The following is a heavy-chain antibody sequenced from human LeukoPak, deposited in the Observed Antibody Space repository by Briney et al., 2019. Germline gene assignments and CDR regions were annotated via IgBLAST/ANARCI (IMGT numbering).Heavy chain of an antibody. CDR2: ISYDGSNK. CDR1: GFTFSSYA. J-gene: IGHJ4*02. D-gene: IGHD3-22*01. V-gene: IGHV3-30-3*01. Sequence: PGGSLRLSCAASGFTFSSYAMHWVRQAPGKGLEWVAVISYDGSNKYYADSVKGRFTISRDNSKNTLYLQMNSLRAEDTAVYYCARDRYYYDTIRPPRNWGQGTLVTVSS. CDR3: ARDRYYYDTIRPPRN.